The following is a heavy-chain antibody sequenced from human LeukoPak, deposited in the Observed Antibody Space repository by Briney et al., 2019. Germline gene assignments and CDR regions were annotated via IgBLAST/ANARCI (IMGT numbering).Heavy chain of an antibody. J-gene: IGHJ5*02. CDR3: ARWSGFLYNWFDP. CDR2: IYYSGST. V-gene: IGHV4-39*01. Sequence: PSETLSLTCTVSGGSISSSSYYWGWIRQPPGKGLEWIGSIYYSGSTHYNPSLKSRVTISVDTSNNQFSLKLSSVTAADTAVYYCARWSGFLYNWFDPWGQGTLVTVSS. CDR1: GGSISSSSYY. D-gene: IGHD3-3*01.